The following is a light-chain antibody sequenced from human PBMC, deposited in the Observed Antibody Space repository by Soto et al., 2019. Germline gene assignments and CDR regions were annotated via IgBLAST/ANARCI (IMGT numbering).Light chain of an antibody. J-gene: IGKJ5*01. CDR3: QQYYSSIT. CDR1: QSILFNSNKKDY. V-gene: IGKV4-1*01. CDR2: WAS. Sequence: DIVTTQSPDSLAVSLGERATIHCKTSQSILFNSNKKDYLAWYQQKPGQPPKLLIYWASIRESGVPDRFSGSGSGTHFTLTISSLQAEDVALYYCQQYYSSITFGQGTRLEIK.